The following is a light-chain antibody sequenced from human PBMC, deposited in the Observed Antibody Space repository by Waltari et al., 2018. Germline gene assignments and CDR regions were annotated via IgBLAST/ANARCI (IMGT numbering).Light chain of an antibody. CDR2: KDR. J-gene: IGLJ2*01. CDR3: QSGDNSGTNRVL. CDR1: ALPKQY. V-gene: IGLV3-25*03. Sequence: SYELTQPPSVSVSPGQTARITCSGDALPKQYVYWYQQKSGQAPILVMSKDRERPSGIPGRFSGSSSGTTVTLTISGVQAEDEADYYCQSGDNSGTNRVLFGGGTKLTVL.